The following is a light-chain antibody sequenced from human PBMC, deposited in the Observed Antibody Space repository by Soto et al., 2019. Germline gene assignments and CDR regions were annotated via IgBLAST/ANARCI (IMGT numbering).Light chain of an antibody. CDR2: KVS. Sequence: DVVMTQSPLSLPVTLGQPASSSCRSNQSLVHSDGIAYFSWFQQRPGRAPRRLIYKVSNRDSGVPARFSGSGSGTDFALKISRVEAEDVGVYYCMQGTHWPITFGQGKRLEIK. J-gene: IGKJ5*01. V-gene: IGKV2-30*02. CDR1: QSLVHSDGIAY. CDR3: MQGTHWPIT.